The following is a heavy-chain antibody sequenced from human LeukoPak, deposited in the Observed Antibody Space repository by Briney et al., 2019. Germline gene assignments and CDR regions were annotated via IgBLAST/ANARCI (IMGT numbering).Heavy chain of an antibody. Sequence: GGSLRLSCAASGFIFNNYGLIWVRQAPGKGLEWVSAISNDGGGTQYADFVEGRFTISRDNSKNTLFLQMSSLRAEDTALYYCAKGSSGYFADLWGQGTLVTVTS. CDR3: AKGSSGYFADL. J-gene: IGHJ5*02. V-gene: IGHV3-23*01. CDR2: ISNDGGGT. CDR1: GFIFNNYG. D-gene: IGHD3-22*01.